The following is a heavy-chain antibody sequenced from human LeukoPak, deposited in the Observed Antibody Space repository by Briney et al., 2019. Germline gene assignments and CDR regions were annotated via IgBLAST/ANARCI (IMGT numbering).Heavy chain of an antibody. V-gene: IGHV3-23*01. CDR1: GFTFSSYA. Sequence: GGSLRLSCAASGFTFSSYAMSWVRQAPGKGLEWVSAISGSGGSTYYADSVKGRFTISRDNSKNTPYLQMNSLRAEDTAVYYCAKDRMDIVVVPAALSSGGFDPWGQGTLVTVSS. CDR3: AKDRMDIVVVPAALSSGGFDP. D-gene: IGHD2-2*03. J-gene: IGHJ5*02. CDR2: ISGSGGST.